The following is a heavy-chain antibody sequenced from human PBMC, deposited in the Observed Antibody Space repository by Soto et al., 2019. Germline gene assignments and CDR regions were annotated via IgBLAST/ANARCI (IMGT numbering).Heavy chain of an antibody. CDR3: ARDWATTVVISPYY. D-gene: IGHD4-17*01. Sequence: QVQLVESGGILIKPGGSLRLSCAASGFTFSDYFMTWIRQAPGKGLQWVSYISSSGSANYADSVKGRFTTSRDNAKNSLYLQMNNLRVEDTAVYFCARDWATTVVISPYYWGPGTLVTVSS. CDR2: ISSSGSA. V-gene: IGHV3-11*05. CDR1: GFTFSDYF. J-gene: IGHJ4*02.